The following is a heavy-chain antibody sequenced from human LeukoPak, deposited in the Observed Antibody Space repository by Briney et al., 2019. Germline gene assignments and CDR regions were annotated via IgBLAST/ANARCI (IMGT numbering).Heavy chain of an antibody. CDR3: PTDWAGKEVDY. Sequence: GGSLRLSCAASGFTFSNAWMSWVRQAPGKGLEWVGRIKSKTDGGTTDYAAPVKGRFTISRDDSKNTLYLQMNSLKTEDTAVYYCPTDWAGKEVDYWGQGTLVTVSS. CDR2: IKSKTDGGTT. J-gene: IGHJ4*02. V-gene: IGHV3-15*01. CDR1: GFTFSNAW. D-gene: IGHD3-16*01.